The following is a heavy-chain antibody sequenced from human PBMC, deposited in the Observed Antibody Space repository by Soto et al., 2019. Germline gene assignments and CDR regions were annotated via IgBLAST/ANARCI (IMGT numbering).Heavy chain of an antibody. V-gene: IGHV1-18*01. D-gene: IGHD3-10*01. CDR1: GYTFTSYG. Sequence: ASVKVSCKASGYTFTSYGISWVRQAPGQGLEWMGWISAYNGNTNYAQKLQGRVTMTTDTSTSTAYMELRSLRSDDTAVYYCARDTAPVESPYGTGDLDPWGQGTLVTVSS. CDR3: ARDTAPVESPYGTGDLDP. CDR2: ISAYNGNT. J-gene: IGHJ5*02.